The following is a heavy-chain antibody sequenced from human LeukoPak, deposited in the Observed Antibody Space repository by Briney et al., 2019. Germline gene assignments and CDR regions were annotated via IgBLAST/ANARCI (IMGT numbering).Heavy chain of an antibody. J-gene: IGHJ6*02. CDR2: ISSSSSYI. V-gene: IGHV3-21*01. CDR1: GFTFSSYS. CDR3: ARDRERGYGMDV. Sequence: PGGSLRLSCAASGFTFSSYSMNWVRQAPVKGLEWVSSISSSSSYIYYAGSVKGRFTISRDNAKNSLYLQRTSLRAEDTAVYYCARDRERGYGMDVWGQGTTVTVSS.